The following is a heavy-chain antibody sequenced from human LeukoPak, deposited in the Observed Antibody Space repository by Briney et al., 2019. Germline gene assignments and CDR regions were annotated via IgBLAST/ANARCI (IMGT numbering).Heavy chain of an antibody. CDR3: ARESMWLVRGVITSRYYFDY. CDR1: GYTFTGYY. Sequence: ASVKVSCKASGYTFTGYYMHWVRQAPGQGLEWMGGINPNSGGTNYAQKFQGRVTMTRDTSISTAYMELSRLRSDDTAVYYCARESMWLVRGVITSRYYFDYWGQGTLVTVSS. V-gene: IGHV1-2*02. J-gene: IGHJ4*02. D-gene: IGHD3-10*01. CDR2: INPNSGGT.